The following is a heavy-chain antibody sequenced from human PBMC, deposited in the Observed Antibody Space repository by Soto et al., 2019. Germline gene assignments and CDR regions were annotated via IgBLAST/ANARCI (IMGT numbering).Heavy chain of an antibody. CDR3: ARINIAAAGTLFDY. CDR2: IDWDDDK. V-gene: IGHV2-70*11. D-gene: IGHD6-13*01. Sequence: SGPTLVNPTQTLTLTCTFSGFSLSTSGMCVSWIRQPPGKALEWLARIDWDDDKYYSTSLKTRLTISKDTSKNQVVLTMTNMDPVDTATYYCARINIAAAGTLFDYWGQGTLVTVSS. J-gene: IGHJ4*02. CDR1: GFSLSTSGMC.